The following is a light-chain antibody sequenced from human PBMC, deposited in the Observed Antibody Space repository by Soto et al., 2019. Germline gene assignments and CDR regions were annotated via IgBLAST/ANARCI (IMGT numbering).Light chain of an antibody. CDR3: QQYNSYRT. Sequence: DIQMTQSPSTLSASVGDRVSITCRAGQSISSWLAWYQQKPGKAPKLLIYDASILESGVPSRFSGSGSGTEFTLTISSLQPDDFATYYCQQYNSYRTFGQGTKVDIK. J-gene: IGKJ1*01. CDR2: DAS. V-gene: IGKV1-5*01. CDR1: QSISSW.